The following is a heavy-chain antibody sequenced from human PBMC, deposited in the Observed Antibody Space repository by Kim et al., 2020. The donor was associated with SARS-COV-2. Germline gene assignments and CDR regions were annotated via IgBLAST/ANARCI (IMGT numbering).Heavy chain of an antibody. V-gene: IGHV4-39*01. Sequence: YNPSLKSRVTISVDTSKNPFSLKLSSVTAADTAVYYCARSYSGYDGWFDPWGQGTLVTVSS. D-gene: IGHD5-12*01. CDR3: ARSYSGYDGWFDP. J-gene: IGHJ5*02.